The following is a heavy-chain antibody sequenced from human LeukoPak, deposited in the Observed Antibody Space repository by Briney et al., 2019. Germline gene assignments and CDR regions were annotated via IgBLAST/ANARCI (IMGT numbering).Heavy chain of an antibody. Sequence: ASVKVSCKASGYTFTVYYMHWVRQAPGQGLEWMGWINPNSCGTNYAKKFQGRVTMTRDTSISTAYMELSRLRSDDTAVYYCARVAPLRLGELSFLRFWDYWGQGTLVTVSS. J-gene: IGHJ4*02. CDR2: INPNSCGT. CDR1: GYTFTVYY. D-gene: IGHD3-16*02. CDR3: ARVAPLRLGELSFLRFWDY. V-gene: IGHV1-2*02.